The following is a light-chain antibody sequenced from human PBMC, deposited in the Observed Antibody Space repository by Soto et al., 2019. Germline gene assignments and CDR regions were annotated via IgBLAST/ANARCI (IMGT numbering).Light chain of an antibody. Sequence: DIQMTQSPSSLSVSVGDRVSITCRASQSVSKYLNWYQQKPGKAPTLLINAASSLQNGAPSRFSVSGSGTDFTLTISSLQPEDFATYHCQQSYSTPYTFGQGTKLEI. CDR3: QQSYSTPYT. CDR2: AAS. J-gene: IGKJ2*01. CDR1: QSVSKY. V-gene: IGKV1-39*01.